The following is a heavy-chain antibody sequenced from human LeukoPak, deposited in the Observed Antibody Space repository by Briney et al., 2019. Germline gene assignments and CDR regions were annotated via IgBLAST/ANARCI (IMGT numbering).Heavy chain of an antibody. CDR1: GDSISSYY. CDR2: LSNSGSS. CDR3: ARSRYYSLRSGYSGGFYYMDV. D-gene: IGHD3-3*01. Sequence: SETLSLTCSVTGDSISSYYWSWIRQAPGRGLEWIGYLSNSGSSTLNPSLKSRVTIWVEPPKNRFSLEVTSVTAADTAVYYCARSRYYSLRSGYSGGFYYMDVWGKGTTVIVS. J-gene: IGHJ6*03. V-gene: IGHV4-59*01.